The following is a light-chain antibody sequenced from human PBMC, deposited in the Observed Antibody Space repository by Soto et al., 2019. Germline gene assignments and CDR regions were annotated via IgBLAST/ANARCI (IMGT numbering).Light chain of an antibody. CDR2: EVS. Sequence: QSALTQPASVSGSPGQSITISCTGTSSDVGSYNLVSWYQQHPGKAPKLMIYEVSKRPSGVSNRFSGSKSGNTASLTISGLQAEDEADYYCCSYAGSSTLVVFGTGTKLTV. CDR3: CSYAGSSTLVV. J-gene: IGLJ1*01. V-gene: IGLV2-23*02. CDR1: SSDVGSYNL.